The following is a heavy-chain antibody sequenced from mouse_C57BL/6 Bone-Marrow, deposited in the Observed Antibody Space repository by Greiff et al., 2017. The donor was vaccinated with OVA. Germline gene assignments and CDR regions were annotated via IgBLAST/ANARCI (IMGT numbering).Heavy chain of an antibody. J-gene: IGHJ3*01. D-gene: IGHD1-1*01. CDR2: IDPSDSYT. V-gene: IGHV1-50*01. CDR1: GYTFTSYW. CDR3: AREAITTDFAY. Sequence: VQLQQSGAELVKPGASVKLSCKASGYTFTSYWMRGVKQRPGQGLEWIGEIDPSDSYTNYNQKFKGKATLTVDTSSSTAYMQLSSLTSEDSAVYYCAREAITTDFAYWGQGTLVTVSA.